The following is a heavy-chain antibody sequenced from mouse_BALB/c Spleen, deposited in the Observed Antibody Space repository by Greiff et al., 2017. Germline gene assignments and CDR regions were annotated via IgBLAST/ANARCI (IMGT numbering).Heavy chain of an antibody. CDR1: GYSFTGYY. Sequence: VQLQQSGPELVKPGASVKISCKASGYSFTGYYMHWVKQSHVKSLEWIGRINPYNGATSYNQNFKDKASLTVDKSSSTAYMELHSLTSEDSAVYYCARYGSSQAWFAYWGQGTLVTVSA. J-gene: IGHJ3*01. CDR2: INPYNGAT. CDR3: ARYGSSQAWFAY. V-gene: IGHV1-31*01. D-gene: IGHD1-1*01.